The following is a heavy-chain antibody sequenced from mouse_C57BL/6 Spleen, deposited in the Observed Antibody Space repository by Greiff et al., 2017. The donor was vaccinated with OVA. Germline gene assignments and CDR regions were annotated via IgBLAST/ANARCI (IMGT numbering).Heavy chain of an antibody. Sequence: QVQLQQPGAELVKPGASVKLSCKASGYTFTSYWMHWVKQRPGQGLEWIGMIHPNSGSTNYNEKFKSKATLTVDKSSSTAYMQLSSLTSEDSAVYYYARWEGSRYYGTPFDYWGQGTTLTVSS. CDR1: GYTFTSYW. CDR3: ARWEGSRYYGTPFDY. D-gene: IGHD1-1*01. V-gene: IGHV1-64*01. J-gene: IGHJ2*01. CDR2: IHPNSGST.